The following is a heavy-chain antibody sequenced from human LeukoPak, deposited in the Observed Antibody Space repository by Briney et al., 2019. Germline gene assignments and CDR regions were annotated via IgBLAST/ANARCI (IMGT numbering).Heavy chain of an antibody. CDR1: GYSFTRYG. V-gene: IGHV1-18*01. Sequence: GASVKVSCKAFGYSFTRYGISWVRQAPGQGLEWMGWISGYNGNRKYAQKLQGRVTMTTDTPTSIAYMELRSLRSDDTAVYYCARGAPYYDFWSGYYDYNWFDPWGQGTLVTVSS. J-gene: IGHJ5*02. CDR3: ARGAPYYDFWSGYYDYNWFDP. D-gene: IGHD3-3*01. CDR2: ISGYNGNR.